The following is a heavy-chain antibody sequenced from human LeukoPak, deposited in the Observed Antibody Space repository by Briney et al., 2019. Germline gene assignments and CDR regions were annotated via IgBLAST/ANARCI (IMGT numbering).Heavy chain of an antibody. J-gene: IGHJ4*02. Sequence: SETLSLTCTVSGVSISTDYWTWVRQPPGKGLEWIGYIHYSGSTSYNPSLKSRVTISVDTSKNQFSLKLTSVTSADTAVYYCASPDCSGGSCYSSDQTAFDYWGQGTLVTVSS. CDR1: GVSISTDY. V-gene: IGHV4-59*01. D-gene: IGHD2-15*01. CDR2: IHYSGST. CDR3: ASPDCSGGSCYSSDQTAFDY.